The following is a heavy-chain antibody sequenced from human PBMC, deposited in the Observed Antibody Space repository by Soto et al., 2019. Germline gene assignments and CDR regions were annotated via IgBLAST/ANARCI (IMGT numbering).Heavy chain of an antibody. J-gene: IGHJ6*02. D-gene: IGHD1-1*01. CDR1: GYTFTSYA. CDR2: INAGNGNT. V-gene: IGHV1-3*01. Sequence: ASVKVSCKASGYTFTSYAMHWVRQAPGQRLEWMGWINAGNGNTKYSQKFQGRVTITRDTSASTAYMELSSLRSEDTAVYYCVTGTLVYYYYYGMDVWGQGTTVTVYS. CDR3: VTGTLVYYYYYGMDV.